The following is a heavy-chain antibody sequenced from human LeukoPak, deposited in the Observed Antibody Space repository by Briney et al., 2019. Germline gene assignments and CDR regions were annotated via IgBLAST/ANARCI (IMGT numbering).Heavy chain of an antibody. J-gene: IGHJ4*02. D-gene: IGHD3-22*01. CDR1: GFTFSSYG. CDR2: IWYDGSNK. V-gene: IGHV3-33*06. Sequence: GGSLRLSCAASGFTFSSYGMHWVRQAPGKGLEWVAVIWYDGSNKYYADSVKGRFTISRDNSKNTLYLQMNSLRAEDTAVYYCAKAGSGYSYFDHWGQGTLVTVSS. CDR3: AKAGSGYSYFDH.